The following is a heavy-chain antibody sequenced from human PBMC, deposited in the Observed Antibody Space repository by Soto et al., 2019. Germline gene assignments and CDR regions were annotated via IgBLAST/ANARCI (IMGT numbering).Heavy chain of an antibody. Sequence: AGGSLRRSCAASGFTFSRYGMNWVRQAPGKGLEWVANIKQDGTEKNYVDSVKGRFTISRDNARNSLYLQMDSLRAEDTAVYFCARGDTPMITGMDSFDIWGQGTMVTVSS. V-gene: IGHV3-7*01. J-gene: IGHJ3*02. CDR1: GFTFSRYG. D-gene: IGHD5-18*01. CDR2: IKQDGTEK. CDR3: ARGDTPMITGMDSFDI.